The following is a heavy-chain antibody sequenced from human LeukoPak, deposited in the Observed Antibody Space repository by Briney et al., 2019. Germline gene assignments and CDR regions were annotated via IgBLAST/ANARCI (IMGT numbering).Heavy chain of an antibody. V-gene: IGHV3-7*01. CDR1: GFTFSSYW. Sequence: PGGSLRLSCAASGFTFSSYWMSWVRQAPGKGLEWVANIKQDGSEKYYVDSVKGRFTISRDNAKNSLYLQMNCLRAEDTAVYSCARKTPFYYYYMDVWGKGTTVTVSS. J-gene: IGHJ6*03. CDR2: IKQDGSEK. CDR3: ARKTPFYYYYMDV.